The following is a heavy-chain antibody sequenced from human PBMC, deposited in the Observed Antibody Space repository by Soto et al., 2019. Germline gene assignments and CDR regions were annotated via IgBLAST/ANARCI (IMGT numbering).Heavy chain of an antibody. V-gene: IGHV1-18*04. CDR2: ISANSGNT. CDR1: GFIFNNYA. Sequence: ASVKVSCKAFGFIFNNYAISWVRQAPGQGLEWMGWISANSGNTNYAQKLQGRVTMTTDTSTSTAYMELRSLRSDATAVSYCATAGNYDSSGRDFWGQGTLVTVSS. CDR3: ATAGNYDSSGRDF. J-gene: IGHJ4*02. D-gene: IGHD3-22*01.